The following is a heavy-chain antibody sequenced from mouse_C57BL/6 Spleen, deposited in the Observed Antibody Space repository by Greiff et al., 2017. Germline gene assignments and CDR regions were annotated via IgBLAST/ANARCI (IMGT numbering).Heavy chain of an antibody. Sequence: QVQLQQSGPELVKPGASVKISCKASGYAFSSSWMNWVKQRPGKGLEWIGRIYPGDGDTNYNGKFKGKATLTADKSSSTAYMQLSSLTSEDSAVYFCASSYYHWGMDYWGQGTSVTVSS. J-gene: IGHJ4*01. V-gene: IGHV1-82*01. CDR2: IYPGDGDT. CDR3: ASSYYHWGMDY. CDR1: GYAFSSSW. D-gene: IGHD2-10*01.